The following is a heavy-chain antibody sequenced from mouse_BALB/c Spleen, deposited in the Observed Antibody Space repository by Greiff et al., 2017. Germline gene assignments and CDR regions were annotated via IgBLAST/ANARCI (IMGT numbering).Heavy chain of an antibody. V-gene: IGHV1-54*01. Sequence: QVQLKESGAELVRPGTSVKVSCKASGYAFTNYLIEWVKQRPGQGLEWIGVINPGSGGTNYNEKFKGKATLTADKSSSTAYMQLSSLTSDDSAVYFCARRTVVAPYAMDYWGQGTSVTVSS. CDR1: GYAFTNYL. CDR2: INPGSGGT. J-gene: IGHJ4*01. CDR3: ARRTVVAPYAMDY. D-gene: IGHD1-1*01.